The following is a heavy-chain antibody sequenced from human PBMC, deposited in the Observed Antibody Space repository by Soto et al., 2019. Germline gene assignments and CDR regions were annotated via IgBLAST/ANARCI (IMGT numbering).Heavy chain of an antibody. CDR2: IIPIFGT. J-gene: IGHJ6*02. CDR1: GGTFRSYA. V-gene: IGHV1-69*01. Sequence: HVLLEQSGAEVKKPGSSVKLSCKAPGGTFRSYALTWVRQAPGQGLEWMGGIIPIFGTKYAERYQGRLTLIADEYTSTAYMELISLRYEDTAVYYCARGPTYYYYGLDVWGQGTTVTVSS. CDR3: ARGPTYYYYGLDV.